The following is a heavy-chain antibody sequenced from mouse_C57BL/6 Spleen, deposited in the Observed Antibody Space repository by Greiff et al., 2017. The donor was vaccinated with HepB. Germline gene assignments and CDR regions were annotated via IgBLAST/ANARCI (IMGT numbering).Heavy chain of an antibody. CDR3: ARAPYGNYDFDY. CDR1: GYTFTSYW. CDR2: IDPSDSYT. D-gene: IGHD2-1*01. J-gene: IGHJ2*01. Sequence: QVQLQQPGAELVRPGTSVKLSCKASGYTFTSYWMHWVKQRPGQGLEWIGVIDPSDSYTNYNQKFKGKATLTVDTSSSTAYMQLSSLTSEDSAVYYCARAPYGNYDFDYWGQGTTLTVSS. V-gene: IGHV1-59*01.